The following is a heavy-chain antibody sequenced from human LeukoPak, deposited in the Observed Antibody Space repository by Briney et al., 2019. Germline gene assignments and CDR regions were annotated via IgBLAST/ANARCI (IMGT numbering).Heavy chain of an antibody. Sequence: AISGSGGSTYYADSVKGRFTISRDNSKNTLYLQMNSLRAEDTAVYYCAKGHDGFDYGAYHFDLWGRGTLVTVSS. CDR3: AKGHDGFDYGAYHFDL. J-gene: IGHJ2*01. CDR2: ISGSGGST. V-gene: IGHV3-23*01. D-gene: IGHD4-17*01.